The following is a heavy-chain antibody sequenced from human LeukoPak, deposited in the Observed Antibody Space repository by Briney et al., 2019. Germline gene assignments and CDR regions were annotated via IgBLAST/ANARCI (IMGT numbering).Heavy chain of an antibody. Sequence: SETLSLTCTVSGYSISSGYHWAWIRQPPGKGLEWIGSIYHSGSTYYSPSLKSRVTISVNTSNNQFSLKLSSVTAADTAVYYCARGTFRFDYWGQGTLVTVSS. D-gene: IGHD2/OR15-2a*01. V-gene: IGHV4-38-2*02. CDR2: IYHSGST. CDR3: ARGTFRFDY. CDR1: GYSISSGYH. J-gene: IGHJ4*02.